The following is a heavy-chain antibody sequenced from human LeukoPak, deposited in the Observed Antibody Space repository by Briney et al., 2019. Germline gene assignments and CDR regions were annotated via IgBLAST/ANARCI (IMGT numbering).Heavy chain of an antibody. Sequence: GGSLRLSCAASGFTFSRYAMGWARQATGEGLEWVSAITSDGKTFYADSVKGRFTISRDNSKNTLYLQMNSLRSDDTAVYYCAKYCKLSGYYLGGYDYWGQGTLVTVSS. J-gene: IGHJ4*02. V-gene: IGHV3-23*01. CDR2: ITSDGKT. CDR3: AKYCKLSGYYLGGYDY. D-gene: IGHD3-22*01. CDR1: GFTFSRYA.